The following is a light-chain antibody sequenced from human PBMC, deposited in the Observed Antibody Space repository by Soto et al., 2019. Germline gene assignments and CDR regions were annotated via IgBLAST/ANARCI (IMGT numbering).Light chain of an antibody. J-gene: IGLJ2*01. CDR1: SSDVGGYNY. Sequence: QSALTQPASVSGSPGQSITISCTGTSSDVGGYNYVSWYQHHPGKAPKVMIYEVSNRPSGISNRFSGSTAGNTASLTISGLQAEDEADYYCSSYTSSSTLVFGGGTKLTVL. CDR2: EVS. V-gene: IGLV2-14*01. CDR3: SSYTSSSTLV.